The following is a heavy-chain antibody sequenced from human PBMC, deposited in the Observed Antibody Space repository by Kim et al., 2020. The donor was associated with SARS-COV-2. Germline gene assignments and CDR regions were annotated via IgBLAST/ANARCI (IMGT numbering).Heavy chain of an antibody. CDR2: IYYSGST. CDR3: ARVSGSSDAFDI. J-gene: IGHJ3*02. CDR1: GDSVSSGSYY. Sequence: SETLSLTCTVSGDSVSSGSYYWSWIRQPPGKGLEWIGYIYYSGSTNYNPSLKSRVTISVDTSKNQFSLKLRSVTAADTAEYYCARVSGSSDAFDIWGQGTMVTVSS. D-gene: IGHD3-10*01. V-gene: IGHV4-61*01.